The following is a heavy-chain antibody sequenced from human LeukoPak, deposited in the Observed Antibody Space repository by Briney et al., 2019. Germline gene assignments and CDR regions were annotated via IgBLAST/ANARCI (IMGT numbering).Heavy chain of an antibody. CDR1: GFTFSSYG. V-gene: IGHV3-30*02. J-gene: IGHJ6*03. Sequence: GGSLRLSCAASGFTFSSYGMHWVRQAPGKGLEWVAFIRYDGSNKYYADSVKGRFTISGDNSKNTLYLQMNSLRAEDTAVYYCAKLLQEYYYMDVWGKGTTVTVSS. CDR3: AKLLQEYYYMDV. D-gene: IGHD2-15*01. CDR2: IRYDGSNK.